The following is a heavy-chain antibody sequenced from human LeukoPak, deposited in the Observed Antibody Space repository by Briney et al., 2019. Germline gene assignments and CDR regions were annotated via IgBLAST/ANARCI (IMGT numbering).Heavy chain of an antibody. J-gene: IGHJ4*02. CDR1: GFTFTSYA. CDR3: AKDRGDTSSPPFDY. V-gene: IGHV3-23*01. D-gene: IGHD2-2*01. Sequence: GSLRLSCAASGFTFTSYAMSWVRQAPGKGLEWVSAISGSGGSTYYTDSVKGRFTISRDNSKNTLYLQMNSLRAEDTALYYCAKDRGDTSSPPFDYWGQGTLVTISS. CDR2: ISGSGGST.